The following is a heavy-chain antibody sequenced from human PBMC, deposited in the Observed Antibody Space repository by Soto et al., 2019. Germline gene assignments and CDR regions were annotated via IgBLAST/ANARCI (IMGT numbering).Heavy chain of an antibody. Sequence: EVQLLESGGGLVQHGGSLRLSCAASGFTFSSYAMSWVRQAPGKGLEWVSAISGSGGSTYYADSVKGRFTISRDNSKNTLYLQMNSLRAEDTAVYYCALGRIVATKYYMDVWGKGTTVTVSS. J-gene: IGHJ6*03. CDR1: GFTFSSYA. V-gene: IGHV3-23*01. CDR3: ALGRIVATKYYMDV. CDR2: ISGSGGST. D-gene: IGHD5-12*01.